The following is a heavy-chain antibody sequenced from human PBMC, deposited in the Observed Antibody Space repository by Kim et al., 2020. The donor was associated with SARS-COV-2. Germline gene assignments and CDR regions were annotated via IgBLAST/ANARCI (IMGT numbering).Heavy chain of an antibody. J-gene: IGHJ4*02. D-gene: IGHD3-22*01. CDR2: ISYDGSNK. V-gene: IGHV3-30*03. Sequence: GGSLRLSCAASGFTFSSYGMHWVRQAPGKGLEWVAVISYDGSNKYYADSVKGRFTISRDNSKNTLYLQMNSLRAEDTAVYYCAIYRYYYDSSGYYYHDYWGQGTLVTVSS. CDR1: GFTFSSYG. CDR3: AIYRYYYDSSGYYYHDY.